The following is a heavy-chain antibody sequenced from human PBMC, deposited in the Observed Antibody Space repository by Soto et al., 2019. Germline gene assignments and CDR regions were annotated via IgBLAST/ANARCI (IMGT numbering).Heavy chain of an antibody. CDR2: ISYDGSNK. Sequence: LRLSCAASGFTFSSYAMHFVRQAPGKGLEWVAVISYDGSNKYYADSVKGRFTISRDNSKNTLYLQMNSLRAEDTAVYYCASQAPNYDILTGYSNAFDIWGQGTMVTVSS. D-gene: IGHD3-9*01. J-gene: IGHJ3*02. CDR1: GFTFSSYA. V-gene: IGHV3-30-3*01. CDR3: ASQAPNYDILTGYSNAFDI.